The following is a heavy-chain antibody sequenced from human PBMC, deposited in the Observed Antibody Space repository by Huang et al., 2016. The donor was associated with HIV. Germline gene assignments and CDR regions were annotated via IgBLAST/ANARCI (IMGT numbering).Heavy chain of an antibody. CDR3: TRDGVAPDEEFDY. CDR1: GYTFADYF. Sequence: QVQLVQSGAEVKKPGASVKVSCKPSGYTFADYFIHWVRLATGQGLEWMAWINPKNGATNYAQKFLGRVTVTADTSINTAYMEFSGLTSDDTANYYCTRDGVAPDEEFDYWGQGTLIIVSS. D-gene: IGHD5-12*01. J-gene: IGHJ4*02. V-gene: IGHV1-2*02. CDR2: INPKNGAT.